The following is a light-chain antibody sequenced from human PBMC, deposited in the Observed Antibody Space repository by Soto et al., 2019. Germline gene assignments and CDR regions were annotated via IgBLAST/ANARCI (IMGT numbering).Light chain of an antibody. J-gene: IGKJ4*01. V-gene: IGKV4-1*01. Sequence: DIVMTQSPDSLAVSLGERATINCKSSQSLLYNSSNKNNLAWYQQKPGQPPKLLIYWASTRESGVPDRFSGSGSATDFTLTISSLQAEDVAVYYCQQYYGTPLTFGGGTKLEIK. CDR1: QSLLYNSSNKNN. CDR2: WAS. CDR3: QQYYGTPLT.